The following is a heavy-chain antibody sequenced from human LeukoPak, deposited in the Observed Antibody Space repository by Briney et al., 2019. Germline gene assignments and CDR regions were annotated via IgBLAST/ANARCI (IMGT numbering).Heavy chain of an antibody. D-gene: IGHD3-22*01. V-gene: IGHV1-69*04. J-gene: IGHJ4*02. Sequence: GASVKVSCKASGGTFSSNEISWVRQAPGQGLEWMGRIIPNLGTANYAQSFQGRVTITADKSTSTAYMELSSLRSEDTAVYYCAKVQYDTYYYDSFDYWGQGTLVTVSS. CDR2: IIPNLGTA. CDR1: GGTFSSNE. CDR3: AKVQYDTYYYDSFDY.